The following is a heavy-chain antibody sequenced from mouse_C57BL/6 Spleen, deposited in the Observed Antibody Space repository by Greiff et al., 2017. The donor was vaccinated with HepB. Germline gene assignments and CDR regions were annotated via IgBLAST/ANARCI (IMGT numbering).Heavy chain of an antibody. CDR1: GYTFTSYW. Sequence: VKLQESGAELVKAGASVKMSCKASGYTFTSYWMHWVKQRLGQGLEWFAETNPTNGRTYYNEKFKSKATLTVDKSSSTAYMLLSGPTFEDSAVYYCAIIKIIVATYFDYWRRGTTPTVSS. V-gene: IGHV1S81*02. J-gene: IGHJ2*01. CDR3: AIIKIIVATYFDY. D-gene: IGHD1-1*01. CDR2: TNPTNGRT.